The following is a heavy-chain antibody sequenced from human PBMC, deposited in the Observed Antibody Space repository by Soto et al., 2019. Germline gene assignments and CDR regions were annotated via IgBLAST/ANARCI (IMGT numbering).Heavy chain of an antibody. CDR2: ITGSGDLT. V-gene: IGHV3-23*01. J-gene: IGHJ4*02. D-gene: IGHD3-10*01. CDR1: GFPFSSFA. CDR3: AKDPPVARGVFAY. Sequence: EVQLLESGGGLVQPGESLRLSCAASGFPFSSFAMSWVRQAPGKGLEWVSTITGSGDLTYYADSVKGRFTISRDNSRHTLYLQMNSLSADATAVYSCAKDPPVARGVFAYWGQGTLVTVSS.